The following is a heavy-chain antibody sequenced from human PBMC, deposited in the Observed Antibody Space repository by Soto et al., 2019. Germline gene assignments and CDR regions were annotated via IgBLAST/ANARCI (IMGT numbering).Heavy chain of an antibody. CDR3: ARVVSGYLFDY. CDR2: IYYSGST. J-gene: IGHJ4*02. Sequence: SETLSLTCTVSGGSISSYYWSWIRQPPGKGLEWIGYIYYSGSTNYNPSLKSRVTISVDTSKNQFSLKLSSVTAADTAVYYCARVVSGYLFDYWGQGTLVTVSS. D-gene: IGHD5-12*01. CDR1: GGSISSYY. V-gene: IGHV4-59*01.